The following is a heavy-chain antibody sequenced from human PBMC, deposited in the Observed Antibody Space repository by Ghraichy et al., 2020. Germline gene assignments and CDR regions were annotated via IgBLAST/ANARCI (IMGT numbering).Heavy chain of an antibody. D-gene: IGHD2-15*01. J-gene: IGHJ4*02. CDR1: GGSFSGYY. CDR3: ARGRNCGGGSCYFDY. V-gene: IGHV4-34*01. Sequence: SETLSLTCAVYGGSFSGYYWSWIRQPPGKGLEWIGEINHSGSTNYNPSLKSRVTISVDTSKNQFSLKLSSVTAADTAVYYCARGRNCGGGSCYFDYWGQGTLVTVSS. CDR2: INHSGST.